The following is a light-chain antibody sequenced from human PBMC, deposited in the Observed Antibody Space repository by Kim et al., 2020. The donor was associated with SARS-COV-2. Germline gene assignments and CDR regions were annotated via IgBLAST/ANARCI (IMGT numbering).Light chain of an antibody. CDR3: QSPDSSATWV. Sequence: SYELTQPPSVSVSPGQTARIICSGDALPNQYVYWYQQRPGRAPVLIIYKDTERPSGVPERISGSSSGTTATLTISGVQAEDESDYYCQSPDSSATWVFGGGTQLTVL. V-gene: IGLV3-25*03. CDR1: ALPNQY. CDR2: KDT. J-gene: IGLJ3*02.